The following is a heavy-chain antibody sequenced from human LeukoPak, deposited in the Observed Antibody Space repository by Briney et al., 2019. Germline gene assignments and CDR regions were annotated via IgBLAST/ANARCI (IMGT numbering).Heavy chain of an antibody. CDR2: ISYDGSNK. CDR1: GFTFSSYA. J-gene: IGHJ3*02. V-gene: IGHV3-30*04. CDR3: ARDRYSGSYSGTFDI. Sequence: PGGSLRLSCAASGFTFSSYAMHWVRQAPGKGLEWVAVISYDGSNKYYADSVKGRFTISRDNSKNTLYLQMNSLRAEDTAVYYCARDRYSGSYSGTFDIWGQGTMVTVSS. D-gene: IGHD1-26*01.